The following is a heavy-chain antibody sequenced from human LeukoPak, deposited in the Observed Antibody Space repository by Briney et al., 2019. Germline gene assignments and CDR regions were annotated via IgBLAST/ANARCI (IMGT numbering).Heavy chain of an antibody. D-gene: IGHD4-11*01. V-gene: IGHV3-21*01. CDR3: ARVRRLQGNRVDY. CDR2: ISSSSSYI. Sequence: GGSLRLSCAASGFTFSSYSMNWVRQAPGKGLEWVSSISSSSSYIYYADSVKGRFTISRDNAKNSLYLQMNSLRAEDTAVYYCARVRRLQGNRVDYWGQGTLATVSS. CDR1: GFTFSSYS. J-gene: IGHJ4*02.